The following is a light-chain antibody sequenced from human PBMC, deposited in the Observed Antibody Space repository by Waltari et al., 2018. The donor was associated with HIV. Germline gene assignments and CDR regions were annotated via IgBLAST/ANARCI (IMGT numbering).Light chain of an antibody. CDR2: EVT. Sequence: QSALTQPPSPSGSPGQSVHISCNGISRHAGDYNYVSWYHQHPGKAPQLMREEVTKRPSGVPDRFSGSNSGNTASLTVSGLQAEDEADYYCSSYVGSNRVFGGGTKLTVL. J-gene: IGLJ3*02. CDR3: SSYVGSNRV. CDR1: SRHAGDYNY. V-gene: IGLV2-8*01.